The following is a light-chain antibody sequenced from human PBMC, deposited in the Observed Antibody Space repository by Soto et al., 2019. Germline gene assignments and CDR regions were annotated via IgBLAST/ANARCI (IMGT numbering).Light chain of an antibody. CDR2: DGN. CDR1: NSVFGNYDV. V-gene: IGLV2-23*01. J-gene: IGLJ1*01. Sequence: QSVLTQPASVSVSLGQSITISCAGTNSVFGNYDVLSWYQRHPGTVPKLILFDGNKTCLGVCSRFSCWKCCNRSSLTIYWLQTEDEAAYYCCSFATSHTHVFGSGTKVTVL. CDR3: CSFATSHTHV.